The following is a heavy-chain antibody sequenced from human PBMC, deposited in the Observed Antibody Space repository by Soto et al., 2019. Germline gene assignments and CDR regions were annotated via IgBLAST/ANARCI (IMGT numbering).Heavy chain of an antibody. CDR1: GFIFKMYW. J-gene: IGHJ4*02. CDR2: IYNDGTXX. Sequence: GGSLRLSCAASGFIFKMYWMHWVRQSPGKGLVWISRIYNDGTXXXXXXXVRGRFTISRDNVNDTLYLQMNNLRAEDSGLYYCTRGPRPISTGTGAYWGQGTQVTVSS. V-gene: IGHV3-74*01. D-gene: IGHD3-10*01. CDR3: TRGPRPISTGTGAY.